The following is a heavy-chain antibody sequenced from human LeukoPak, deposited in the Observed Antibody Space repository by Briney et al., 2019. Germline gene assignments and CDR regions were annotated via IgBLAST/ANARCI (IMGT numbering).Heavy chain of an antibody. V-gene: IGHV1-69*04. Sequence: SVKVSCKASGGTFSSYAISWVRQAPGQGLEWMGRIIPILGIANYAQKFQGRVTITADKSTSTAYMELSSLRSGDTAVYYCASSPIYDYWGQGTLVTVSS. J-gene: IGHJ4*02. CDR1: GGTFSSYA. CDR2: IIPILGIA. CDR3: ASSPIYDY. D-gene: IGHD2-2*02.